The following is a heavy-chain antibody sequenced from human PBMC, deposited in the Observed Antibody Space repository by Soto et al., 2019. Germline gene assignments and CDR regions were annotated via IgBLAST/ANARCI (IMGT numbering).Heavy chain of an antibody. Sequence: GGSLRLSCAASGFTFSSYGMHWVRQAPGKGLEWVAVISYDGSNKYYADSVKGRFTISRDNSKNTLYLQMNSLRAEDTAVYYCAKEQRYSYGYGKPFDYWGPGTLVTVSS. V-gene: IGHV3-30*18. D-gene: IGHD5-18*01. CDR1: GFTFSSYG. CDR2: ISYDGSNK. J-gene: IGHJ4*02. CDR3: AKEQRYSYGYGKPFDY.